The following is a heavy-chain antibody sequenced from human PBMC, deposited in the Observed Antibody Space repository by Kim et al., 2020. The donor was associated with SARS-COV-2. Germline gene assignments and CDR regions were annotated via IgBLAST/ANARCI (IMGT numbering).Heavy chain of an antibody. CDR3: TRNGGLDS. D-gene: IGHD1-1*01. Sequence: GGSLRLSCAASGFTFSSYNVHWVRQAPGKGPEWVAWIWRRDAAKFYADSVKGRFTISRDNAKNSLYLQMNSLRDDDTAVYYCTRNGGLDSWGQGTLVTVSS. CDR1: GFTFSSYN. CDR2: IWRRDAAK. J-gene: IGHJ4*02. V-gene: IGHV3-48*02.